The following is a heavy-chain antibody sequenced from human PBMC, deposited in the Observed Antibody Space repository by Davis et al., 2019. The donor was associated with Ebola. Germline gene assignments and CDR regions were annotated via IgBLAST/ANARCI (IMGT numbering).Heavy chain of an antibody. CDR3: ARTPYYDFLNYGMDV. Sequence: ASVKVSCKASGYTFTGYYMHWVRQAPGQGLEWMGWINPNSGGTNYAQKFQGWVTMTRDTSISTAYMELSRLRSDDTAVYYCARTPYYDFLNYGMDVWGQGTTVTVSS. D-gene: IGHD3-3*01. CDR1: GYTFTGYY. J-gene: IGHJ6*02. CDR2: INPNSGGT. V-gene: IGHV1-2*04.